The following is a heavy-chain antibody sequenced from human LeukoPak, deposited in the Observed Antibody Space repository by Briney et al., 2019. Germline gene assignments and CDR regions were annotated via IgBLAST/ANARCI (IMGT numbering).Heavy chain of an antibody. V-gene: IGHV3-20*04. CDR3: ARDTSATGGIGAFDI. Sequence: GGSLRLSCAASGFTFSNFWMHWVRQAPGKGLVWVSGINWNGGSTGYADSVKGRFTISRDNAKNSLYLQMNSLRAEDTALYYCARDTSATGGIGAFDIWGQGTMVTVSS. D-gene: IGHD3-16*01. CDR1: GFTFSNFW. CDR2: INWNGGST. J-gene: IGHJ3*02.